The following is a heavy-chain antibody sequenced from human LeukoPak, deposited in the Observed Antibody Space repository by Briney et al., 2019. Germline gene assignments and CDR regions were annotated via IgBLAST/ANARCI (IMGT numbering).Heavy chain of an antibody. V-gene: IGHV3-21*01. J-gene: IGHJ4*02. Sequence: GGSLRLSCAASGFTFSSYSMNWVRQAPGKGLEWVSSISSSSSYIYYADSVKGRFTISRDNAKNSLYLQMNSLRAEDTAVYYCARDDQWFGELPFDYWGQGALVTVSS. CDR2: ISSSSSYI. CDR1: GFTFSSYS. CDR3: ARDDQWFGELPFDY. D-gene: IGHD3-10*01.